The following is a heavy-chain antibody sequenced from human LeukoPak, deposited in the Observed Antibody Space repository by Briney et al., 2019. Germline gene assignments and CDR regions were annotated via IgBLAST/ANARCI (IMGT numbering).Heavy chain of an antibody. J-gene: IGHJ4*02. CDR1: GFSFSRAW. CDR3: TTVTLRPVGL. V-gene: IGHV3-15*05. Sequence: GSLRLSCAASGFSFSRAWMSWVRQTPGKGLEWVGRIKSKSDGGTTDYAAPVKGRFTISRDDSKNTLFLQVNSLKIEDTAVYYCTTVTLRPVGLWGQGTLVTVSS. CDR2: IKSKSDGGTT. D-gene: IGHD3-10*01.